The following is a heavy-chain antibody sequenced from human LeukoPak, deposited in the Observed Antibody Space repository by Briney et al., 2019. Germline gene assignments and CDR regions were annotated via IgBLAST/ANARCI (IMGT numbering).Heavy chain of an antibody. CDR3: ASPAFWSGYYLDP. Sequence: SVKVSYKASGGTFSSYAISWVRQAPGQGLEWMGGIIPIFGTANYAQKFQGRVTITTDESTSTAYMELSSLRSEDTAVYYCASPAFWSGYYLDPWGQGTLVTVSS. V-gene: IGHV1-69*05. CDR2: IIPIFGTA. CDR1: GGTFSSYA. J-gene: IGHJ5*02. D-gene: IGHD3-3*01.